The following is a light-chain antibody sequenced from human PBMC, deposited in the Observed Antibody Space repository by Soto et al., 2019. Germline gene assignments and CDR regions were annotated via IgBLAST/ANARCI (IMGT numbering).Light chain of an antibody. Sequence: AIQLTQPPSPLSGSVVDRVPITCRARTGSRTDLSWYQQKPGKVPKVLIYAATSLHSGVPSRFSGSGSGTDFTLTISSLQPEDFATYYCLQDYNYPWTFGQGTKVDIK. J-gene: IGKJ1*01. V-gene: IGKV1-6*01. CDR3: LQDYNYPWT. CDR1: TGSRTD. CDR2: AAT.